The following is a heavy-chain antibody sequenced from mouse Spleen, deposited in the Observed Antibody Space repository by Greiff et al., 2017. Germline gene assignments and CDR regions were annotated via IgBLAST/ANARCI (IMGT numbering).Heavy chain of an antibody. D-gene: IGHD1-1*01. Sequence: EVQLVESGPGLVKPSQSLSLTCSVTGYSITSGYYWNWIRQFPGNKLEWMGYISYDGSNNYNPSLKNRISITRDTSKNQFFLKLNSVTTEDTATYYCARVTTVVERDWYFDVWGTGTTVTVSS. J-gene: IGHJ1*03. CDR3: ARVTTVVERDWYFDV. CDR2: ISYDGSN. V-gene: IGHV3-6*01. CDR1: GYSITSGYY.